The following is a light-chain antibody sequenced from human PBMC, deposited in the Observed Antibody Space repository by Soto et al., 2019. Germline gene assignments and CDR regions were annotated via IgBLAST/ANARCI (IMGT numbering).Light chain of an antibody. V-gene: IGKV1-5*03. CDR2: KAS. CDR3: QQYRYFPWT. CDR1: QSISMS. Sequence: DIQMTQSPSTLSASVGDRVTITCRASQSISMSLAWHQQKPGKAPKPLLYKASSLESGAPSRFSGSGSGTEFTLTISSLQPDDFATYYCQQYRYFPWTFVQGTKVEIK. J-gene: IGKJ1*01.